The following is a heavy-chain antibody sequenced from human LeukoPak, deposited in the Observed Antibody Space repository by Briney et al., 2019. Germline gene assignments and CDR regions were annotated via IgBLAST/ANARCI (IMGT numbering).Heavy chain of an antibody. Sequence: GESLRLSCTASRFTFSNYALSWVRQAPGKGLEWVSAISGSGEHTYYTDSVKGRFTISRDNSKNTLYLQMISLRAEDTAVYYCAKHGFSSGWPQVPSEHWGQGTLVTVSS. V-gene: IGHV3-23*01. J-gene: IGHJ4*02. CDR3: AKHGFSSGWPQVPSEH. CDR2: ISGSGEHT. D-gene: IGHD6-19*01. CDR1: RFTFSNYA.